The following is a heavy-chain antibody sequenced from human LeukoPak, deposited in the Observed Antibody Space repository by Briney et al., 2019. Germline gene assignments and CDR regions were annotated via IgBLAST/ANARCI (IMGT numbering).Heavy chain of an antibody. D-gene: IGHD2-15*01. Sequence: SETLSLTCTVSGGSISSSSYYWGWIRQPPGKGLEWIGSIYYSGSTYYNPSLKSRVTISVDTSKNQFSLKLSSVTAADTAVYYCARHSGFSGCSGGSCYSGYWGQGTLVTVSS. CDR1: GGSISSSSYY. V-gene: IGHV4-39*01. CDR2: IYYSGST. CDR3: ARHSGFSGCSGGSCYSGY. J-gene: IGHJ4*02.